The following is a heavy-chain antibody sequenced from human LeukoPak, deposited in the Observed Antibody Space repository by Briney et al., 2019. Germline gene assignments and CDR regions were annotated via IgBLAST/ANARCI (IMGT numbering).Heavy chain of an antibody. V-gene: IGHV4-4*02. CDR1: GDSISNSFW. Sequence: PSETLSLTCTVSGDSISNSFWWSWVRQPPGKGLDWIGEISHTGSTKYNPSLKNRVTISRGSSKNQFSLKLNSVTAADTATYYCTGSAGWWSLDYWGQGALVTVSS. D-gene: IGHD2-8*02. CDR2: ISHTGST. J-gene: IGHJ4*02. CDR3: TGSAGWWSLDY.